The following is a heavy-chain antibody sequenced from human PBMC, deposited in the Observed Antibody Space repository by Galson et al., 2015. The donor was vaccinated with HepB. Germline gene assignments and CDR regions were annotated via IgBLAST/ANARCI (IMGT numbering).Heavy chain of an antibody. Sequence: SLRLSCAASGFTVSNNYMTWVRQAPGKGLEWVSVIYSGGNTYYADSVKGRFTMSRHNSENTLYLQMSSLRPEDTAVYYCARVASPYAYSSSWCFDYWGQGTLVTVSS. J-gene: IGHJ4*02. CDR2: IYSGGNT. CDR3: ARVASPYAYSSSWCFDY. V-gene: IGHV3-53*04. D-gene: IGHD6-13*01. CDR1: GFTVSNNY.